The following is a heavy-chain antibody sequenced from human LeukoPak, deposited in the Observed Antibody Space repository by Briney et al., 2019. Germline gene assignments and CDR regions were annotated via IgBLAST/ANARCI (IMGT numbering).Heavy chain of an antibody. D-gene: IGHD6-13*01. CDR3: AQKGGAAPDYYYYMDV. Sequence: PSETLSLTCAVYGGSFSGYYWSWIRQPPGKGLEWIGEINHSGSTNYNPFLKSRVTISVDTSKNQFSLKLSSVTAADTAVYYCAQKGGAAPDYYYYMDVWGKGTTVTVYS. CDR1: GGSFSGYY. CDR2: INHSGST. J-gene: IGHJ6*03. V-gene: IGHV4-34*01.